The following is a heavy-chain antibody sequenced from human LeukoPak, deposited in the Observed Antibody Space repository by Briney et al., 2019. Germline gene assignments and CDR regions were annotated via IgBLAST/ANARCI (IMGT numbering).Heavy chain of an antibody. D-gene: IGHD2-2*02. J-gene: IGHJ4*02. Sequence: GGSLRLSCAASGFTFSSYAMSWVRQAPGGGLEWVSAISGSGGSTYYADSVKGRFTISRDNSKNTLYLQMNSLRAEDTAVYYCAKGGYCRSTSCYTDYWGQGTLVTVSS. CDR2: ISGSGGST. CDR1: GFTFSSYA. V-gene: IGHV3-23*01. CDR3: AKGGYCRSTSCYTDY.